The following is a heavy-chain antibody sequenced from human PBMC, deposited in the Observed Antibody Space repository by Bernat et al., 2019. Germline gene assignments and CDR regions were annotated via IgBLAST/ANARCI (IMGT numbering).Heavy chain of an antibody. CDR3: ARDQRELRLSGAFDI. Sequence: EVQLVESGGGLVQPGGSLRLSCAASGFTVSSNYMSWVRQAPGKGLEWVSVIYSGGSTYYADSVKGRFTISRDNSKNTLHLQMNSLRAEDTAVYYCARDQRELRLSGAFDIWGQGTMVTVSS. CDR2: IYSGGST. J-gene: IGHJ3*02. D-gene: IGHD1-26*01. CDR1: GFTVSSNY. V-gene: IGHV3-66*01.